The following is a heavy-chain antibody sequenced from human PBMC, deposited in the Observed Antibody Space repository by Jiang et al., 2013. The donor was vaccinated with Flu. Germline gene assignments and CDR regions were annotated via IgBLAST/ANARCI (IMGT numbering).Heavy chain of an antibody. J-gene: IGHJ5*02. CDR1: GYSFTSYW. V-gene: IGHV5-51*03. CDR2: IYPGDSDT. D-gene: IGHD2-2*01. Sequence: GAEVKKPGESLKISCKGSGYSFTSYWIGWVRQMPGKGLEWMGIIYPGDSDTRYSPSFQGQVTISADKSISTAYLQWSSLKASDTAMYYCARLPYCSSTSCSWFDPWGQGTLVTVSS. CDR3: ARLPYCSSTSCSWFDP.